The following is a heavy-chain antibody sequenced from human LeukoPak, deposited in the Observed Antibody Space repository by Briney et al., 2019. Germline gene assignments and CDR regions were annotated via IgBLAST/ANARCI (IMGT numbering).Heavy chain of an antibody. J-gene: IGHJ4*02. V-gene: IGHV3-7*04. CDR2: IKYDGSET. D-gene: IGHD6-6*01. Sequence: GGSLRLSCAASGFTFTRNAMAWVRQAPGKGLEWVATIKYDGSETYYVDSVRGRFSISRDNAKNSLYLQMNSLRAEDTAVYYCARDVRPDYWGQGTLVTVST. CDR1: GFTFTRNA. CDR3: ARDVRPDY.